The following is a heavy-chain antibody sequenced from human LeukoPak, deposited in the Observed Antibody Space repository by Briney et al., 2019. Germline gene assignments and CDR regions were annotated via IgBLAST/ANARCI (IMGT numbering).Heavy chain of an antibody. V-gene: IGHV3-7*01. CDR2: IKQDGTEK. D-gene: IGHD6-19*01. J-gene: IGHJ3*02. Sequence: GDSLRLSCAASGFTFDDYAMNWVRQAPGKGLEWVANIKQDGTEKYYMDSVKGRFTISRDNAENSLYLQMNSLRAEDTAVYYCARGYTSPWDRAFDIWGQGTMVTVSS. CDR1: GFTFDDYA. CDR3: ARGYTSPWDRAFDI.